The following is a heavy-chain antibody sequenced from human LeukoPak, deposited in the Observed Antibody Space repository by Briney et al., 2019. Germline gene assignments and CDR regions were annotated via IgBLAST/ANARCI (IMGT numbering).Heavy chain of an antibody. Sequence: GGSLRLSCAASGFSFSTYGMHWVRQAPGKGLEWVTVISYDGSDKYYADSVKGRFTISRDNSRNTLYLQMNSLRVEDTAVYYFAKVVGTFTLDFWGRGTLVTVSS. V-gene: IGHV3-30*18. CDR3: AKVVGTFTLDF. CDR2: ISYDGSDK. J-gene: IGHJ4*02. CDR1: GFSFSTYG. D-gene: IGHD1-26*01.